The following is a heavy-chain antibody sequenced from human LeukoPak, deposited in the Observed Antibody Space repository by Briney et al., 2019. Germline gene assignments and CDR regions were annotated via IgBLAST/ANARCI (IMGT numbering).Heavy chain of an antibody. Sequence: GGSLRLSCAASGFTFSRYWMHWVRQAPGKGLEWVAVISYDGSNKYYADSVKGRFTISRDNSKNTLYLQMNSLRAEDTAVYYCAKDRPTLEQWLVPDYWGQGTLVTVSS. CDR2: ISYDGSNK. V-gene: IGHV3-30*18. CDR3: AKDRPTLEQWLVPDY. D-gene: IGHD6-19*01. CDR1: GFTFSRYW. J-gene: IGHJ4*02.